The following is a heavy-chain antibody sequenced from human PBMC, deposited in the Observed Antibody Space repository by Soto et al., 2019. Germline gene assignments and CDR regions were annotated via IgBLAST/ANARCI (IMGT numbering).Heavy chain of an antibody. CDR3: ARADCSGGSCYYYYGMDV. Sequence: SETLSLTCTVSGGSISSYYWSWIRQPPGKGLEWIGYIYYSGSTNYNPSLKSRVTISVDTSKNQISLKLSSVTAADTAVYYCARADCSGGSCYYYYGMDVWGQGTTVTVSS. J-gene: IGHJ6*02. V-gene: IGHV4-59*01. CDR1: GGSISSYY. D-gene: IGHD2-15*01. CDR2: IYYSGST.